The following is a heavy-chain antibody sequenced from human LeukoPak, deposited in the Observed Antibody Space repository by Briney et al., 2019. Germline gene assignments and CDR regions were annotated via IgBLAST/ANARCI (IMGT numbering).Heavy chain of an antibody. CDR3: AKHSAEKYSGNYGWAPPDEH. J-gene: IGHJ4*02. V-gene: IGHV3-30*18. D-gene: IGHD5-12*01. CDR1: GGSISSSS. CDR2: ISYDGSDK. Sequence: PSETLSLTCTVSGGSISSSSYYWGWIRQPPGKGLEWVAVISYDGSDKYHADSVKGRFTISRDNSKNTLYLQMNSLRVEDTVVYYCAKHSAEKYSGNYGWAPPDEHWGQGSLVTVSS.